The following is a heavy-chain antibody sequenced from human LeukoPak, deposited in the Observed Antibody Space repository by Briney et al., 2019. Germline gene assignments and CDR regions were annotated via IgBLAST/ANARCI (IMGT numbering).Heavy chain of an antibody. CDR1: GGSISSSSYY. V-gene: IGHV4-39*01. Sequence: SETLSLXCTVSGGSISSSSYYWGWIRQPPGKGLEWIGSIYYSGSTYYNPSLKSRVTISVDTSKNQFSLKLSSVTAADTAVYYCARSLVRGVTHFDYWGQGTLVTVSS. CDR3: ARSLVRGVTHFDY. D-gene: IGHD3-10*01. CDR2: IYYSGST. J-gene: IGHJ4*02.